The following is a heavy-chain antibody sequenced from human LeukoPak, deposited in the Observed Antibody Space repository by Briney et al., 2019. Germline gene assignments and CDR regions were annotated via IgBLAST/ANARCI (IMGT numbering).Heavy chain of an antibody. J-gene: IGHJ4*02. CDR3: ARNYYESSGYYPWNFDY. Sequence: SETLSLTCTVSGGSISSSSYWWGWIRQPPGKVLEWIANIYYSGSTHYNPSLKSRVTISIEKSKNEFSMKLSSVTAAGTALYYSARNYYESSGYYPWNFDYWGQGTLVTASS. V-gene: IGHV4-39*01. CDR2: IYYSGST. D-gene: IGHD3-22*01. CDR1: GGSISSSSYW.